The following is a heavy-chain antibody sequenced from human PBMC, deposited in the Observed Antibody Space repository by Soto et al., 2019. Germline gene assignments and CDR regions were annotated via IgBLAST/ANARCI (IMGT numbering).Heavy chain of an antibody. CDR1: GDSISSYY. V-gene: IGHV4-59*01. CDR3: ARDLWRGPYYYGLDF. D-gene: IGHD2-21*01. J-gene: IGHJ6*02. Sequence: QVQLQESGPGLVKPSETLSLTCTVTGDSISSYYWSWIRQPPGKGLEWIGNIHYSGSTNDNPSLKSRVTISVDTSKDQFSIKLSSVTAADTAVHYCARDLWRGPYYYGLDFWGQGTTLTVSS. CDR2: IHYSGST.